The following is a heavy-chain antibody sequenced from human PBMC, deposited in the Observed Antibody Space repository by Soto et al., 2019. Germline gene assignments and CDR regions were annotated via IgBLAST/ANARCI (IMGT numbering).Heavy chain of an antibody. J-gene: IGHJ3*02. V-gene: IGHV1-69*02. CDR2: IIPILGIA. CDR3: ARGTTVVTDDAFDI. D-gene: IGHD4-17*01. Sequence: QVQLVQSGAEVKKPGSSVKVSCKASGGTFSSYTISWVRQAPGQGLEWMGRIIPILGIANYAQKFQGRVTITADKSTSTAYMELSRLRSEDTAVYYCARGTTVVTDDAFDIWGQGTMVTVSS. CDR1: GGTFSSYT.